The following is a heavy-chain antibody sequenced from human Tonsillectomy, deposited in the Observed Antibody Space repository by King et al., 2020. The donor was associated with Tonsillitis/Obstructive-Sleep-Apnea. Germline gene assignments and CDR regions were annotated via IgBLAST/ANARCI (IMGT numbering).Heavy chain of an antibody. V-gene: IGHV3-30*04. Sequence: VQLVESGGGVVQPGRSLRLSCAASGFTFSDYALHWVRQAPGKGREWVAVISYDGSNQYYADSVKGRFTISRDNSKNTLYLQMNSLTAEDTAVYYCARPPYSYEFWSVRAYYSVMDVWGKGTTVTVSS. CDR2: ISYDGSNQ. D-gene: IGHD3-3*01. J-gene: IGHJ6*04. CDR1: GFTFSDYA. CDR3: ARPPYSYEFWSVRAYYSVMDV.